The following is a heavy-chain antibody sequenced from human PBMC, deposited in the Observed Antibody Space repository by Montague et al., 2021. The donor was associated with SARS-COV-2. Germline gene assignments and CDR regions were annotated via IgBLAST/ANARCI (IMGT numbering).Heavy chain of an antibody. Sequence: SETLSLTCTVSISSSRCCWGWIRQPPGTGLGWIWSMYYSGNTYYXPYLKSRFTISVDTSKNQFSLKLSSVTAADTAVYYCARGRCGAVLGVIDYYYGMDVWGQGVTVTVSS. CDR2: MYYSGNT. CDR3: ARGRCGAVLGVIDYYYGMDV. CDR1: ISSSRCC. D-gene: IGHD3-22*01. V-gene: IGHV4-39*07. J-gene: IGHJ6*02.